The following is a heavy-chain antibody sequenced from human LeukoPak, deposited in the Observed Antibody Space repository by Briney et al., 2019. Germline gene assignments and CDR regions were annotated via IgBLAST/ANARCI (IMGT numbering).Heavy chain of an antibody. V-gene: IGHV3-7*01. Sequence: PSETLSLTCAVYGGSFSGYYWSWIRQAPGKGLEWVANIKQDGSEKYYVDSVKGRFTISRDNAKNSLYLQMNSLRAEDTAVYYCARDRVGYGDWGQGTLVTVSS. CDR3: ARDRVGYGD. J-gene: IGHJ4*02. CDR1: GGSFSGYY. CDR2: IKQDGSEK. D-gene: IGHD5-12*01.